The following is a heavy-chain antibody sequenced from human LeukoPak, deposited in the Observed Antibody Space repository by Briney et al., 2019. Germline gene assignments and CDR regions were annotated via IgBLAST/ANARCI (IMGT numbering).Heavy chain of an antibody. Sequence: GGSLRLSCAASGFTFDDYAMHWLRQAPGKGLEGVSGISWNSGNQGYADSLQGRFTISRDNAKNSLYLQMSSLRADDTALYYGAKDISGSDLYYFEYCGQGALVSVSS. D-gene: IGHD7-27*01. J-gene: IGHJ4*02. CDR2: ISWNSGNQ. CDR1: GFTFDDYA. CDR3: AKDISGSDLYYFEY. V-gene: IGHV3-9*01.